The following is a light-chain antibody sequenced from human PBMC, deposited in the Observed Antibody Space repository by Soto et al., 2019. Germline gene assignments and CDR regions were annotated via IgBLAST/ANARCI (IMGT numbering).Light chain of an antibody. J-gene: IGLJ1*01. CDR2: EVS. V-gene: IGLV2-23*02. CDR1: SSDVGSYTL. CDR3: WSYAGSFTYV. Sequence: QSVLTQPASVSGSPGQSITISCTGSSSDVGSYTLVSWYQQHPGKVLKLMIYEVSKRPSGVSVRFSGSRSGNTASLTISGLQAEDEADYFCWSYAGSFTYVFGTGTKVTVL.